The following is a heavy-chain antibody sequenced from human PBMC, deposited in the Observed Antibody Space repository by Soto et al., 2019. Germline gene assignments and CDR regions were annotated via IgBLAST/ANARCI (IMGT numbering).Heavy chain of an antibody. Sequence: ASVKVSCKTSGYTFTGYYIHSLRQAPGQGXEWMGWINPNTGGTKYEQKFQGRVTMTRDTSVSTAYMELSRLRSDGTAVYYCGRQLAYCGGDCYTDTFDYWGQGTLVTVSS. CDR1: GYTFTGYY. CDR2: INPNTGGT. V-gene: IGHV1-2*02. D-gene: IGHD2-21*02. J-gene: IGHJ4*02. CDR3: GRQLAYCGGDCYTDTFDY.